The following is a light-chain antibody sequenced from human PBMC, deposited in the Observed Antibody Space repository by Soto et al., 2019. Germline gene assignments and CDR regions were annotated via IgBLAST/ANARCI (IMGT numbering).Light chain of an antibody. V-gene: IGKV3-15*01. J-gene: IGKJ1*01. CDR1: QSVSSD. Sequence: EMVFTQSPATLSLSPGERATLSCRASQSVSSDLAWYHQKPGQAPRLLIYGASTRATGIPARFSGSGSGTEFTLTINSLQSEDFAVYYCQQYNNWPRTFGQGTKVDIK. CDR2: GAS. CDR3: QQYNNWPRT.